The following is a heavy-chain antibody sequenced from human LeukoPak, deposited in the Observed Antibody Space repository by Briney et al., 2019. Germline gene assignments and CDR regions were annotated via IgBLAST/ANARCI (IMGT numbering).Heavy chain of an antibody. V-gene: IGHV1-46*01. CDR1: GYTFTSYH. Sequence: ASVEVSCKASGYTFTSYHMHWVRQAPGQGLEWMGIINPSGGSTNYAQNFQGRVTMTRDMSTSTVYMELSSLRSEDTAVYYCAREGVTIFGMVRTQTTKSPHRFDPWGQGTLVTVSS. J-gene: IGHJ5*02. CDR2: INPSGGST. D-gene: IGHD3-3*01. CDR3: AREGVTIFGMVRTQTTKSPHRFDP.